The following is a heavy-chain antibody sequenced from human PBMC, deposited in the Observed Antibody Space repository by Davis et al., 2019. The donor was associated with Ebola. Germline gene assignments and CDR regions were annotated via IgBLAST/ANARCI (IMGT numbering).Heavy chain of an antibody. V-gene: IGHV1-69*13. CDR2: IIPIVGTV. CDR1: GGTLSSFA. CDR3: ARREELVRGGWFGP. Sequence: SVKVSCKASGGTLSSFAISWVRQAPGQGLEWMGGIIPIVGTVKYAQKFQGRLTITADGSASTAYMDLSSLRSEDTAVYYCARREELVRGGWFGPWGQGTLVTVSS. D-gene: IGHD3-10*02. J-gene: IGHJ5*02.